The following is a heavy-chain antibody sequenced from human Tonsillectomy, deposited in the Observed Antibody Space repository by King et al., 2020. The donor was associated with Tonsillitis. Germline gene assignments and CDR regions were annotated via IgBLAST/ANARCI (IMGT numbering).Heavy chain of an antibody. J-gene: IGHJ4*02. CDR1: GYTFTSYD. D-gene: IGHD3-22*01. Sequence: VQLVESGAEVKKPGASVKVSCKASGYTFTSYDINWVRQATGQGLEWMGWMNPNSGNTGYAQKFQGRVTMTRNTSISTAYMELGSLRSEDTAVYYCARGTYYYDSSGYYSEYYFDYWGQGTLVTVSS. CDR2: MNPNSGNT. V-gene: IGHV1-8*01. CDR3: ARGTYYYDSSGYYSEYYFDY.